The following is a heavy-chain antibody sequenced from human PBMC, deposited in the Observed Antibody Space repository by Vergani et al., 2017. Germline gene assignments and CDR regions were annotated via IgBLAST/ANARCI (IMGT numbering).Heavy chain of an antibody. CDR2: VWFDGNNK. CDR1: GFALNRHA. CDR3: AKDLGGCNSISCSYYMDV. Sequence: QVQLVESGGGVVQPGTSLRLSCVVSGFALNRHAMYWVRQAPGKGLEWLGLVWFDGNNKYYADSVKGRFTISRDNSKNALYLQMDSLSPEDTAVYYCAKDLGGCNSISCSYYMDVWGKGTTVTV. J-gene: IGHJ6*03. D-gene: IGHD2/OR15-2a*01. V-gene: IGHV3-30*02.